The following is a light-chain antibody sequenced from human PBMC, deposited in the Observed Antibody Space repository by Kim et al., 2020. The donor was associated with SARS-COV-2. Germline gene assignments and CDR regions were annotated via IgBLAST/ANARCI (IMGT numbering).Light chain of an antibody. V-gene: IGLV1-47*01. CDR3: AAWDDSLSGNWV. CDR2: RNH. J-gene: IGLJ3*02. Sequence: RDTITWSGGSSSIGSNYVYWYQQLPGTAPRLLIYRNHQRPSGVPDRSSGAESGTSSSLAISGLRSEDEADYYCAAWDDSLSGNWVFGGGTQLTVL. CDR1: SSSIGSNY.